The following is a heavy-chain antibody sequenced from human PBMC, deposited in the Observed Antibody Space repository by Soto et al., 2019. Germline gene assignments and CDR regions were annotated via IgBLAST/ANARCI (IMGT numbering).Heavy chain of an antibody. Sequence: QITLKESGPTLVRPAQTLTLTCAFSGFSLTTYDMGVAWIRQPPGKALEWLALIYWDDDKRYSPSLKDRLAISKDTSRNQVVLTITNMDPGDTATYFFALAGDYDLLTFDHWGPGTLVTVSS. CDR1: GFSLTTYDMG. V-gene: IGHV2-5*02. J-gene: IGHJ4*02. D-gene: IGHD4-17*01. CDR3: ALAGDYDLLTFDH. CDR2: IYWDDDK.